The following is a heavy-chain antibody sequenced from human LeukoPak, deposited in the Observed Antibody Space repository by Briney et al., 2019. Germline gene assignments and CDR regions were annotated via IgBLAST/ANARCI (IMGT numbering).Heavy chain of an antibody. CDR2: ISYSGDP. Sequence: SETLSLTCGVSGGSLSGYYWTWIRQPPGKGLEWIGDISYSGDPNYNPSLRSRVNIFVDMSKNQFYLKLSSVTAADTAVYYCARVREQQASPPYNWFDPWGQGTLVTVSS. D-gene: IGHD6-13*01. CDR1: GGSLSGYY. J-gene: IGHJ5*02. V-gene: IGHV4-34*01. CDR3: ARVREQQASPPYNWFDP.